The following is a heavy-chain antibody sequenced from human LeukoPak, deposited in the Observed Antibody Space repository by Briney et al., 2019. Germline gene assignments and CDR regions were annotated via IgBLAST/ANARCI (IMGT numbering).Heavy chain of an antibody. J-gene: IGHJ4*02. CDR3: AKAERFSGTKTPDY. D-gene: IGHD1-26*01. Sequence: RHGASLRLSSAASGFTISSYAMSWVRQAPGKGLEWVSVISGSGGSTYYADSVKGRFTISRDNSKNTLYLQMNSLRAEDTAVYYCAKAERFSGTKTPDYWGQGTLVTVSS. V-gene: IGHV3-23*01. CDR2: ISGSGGST. CDR1: GFTISSYA.